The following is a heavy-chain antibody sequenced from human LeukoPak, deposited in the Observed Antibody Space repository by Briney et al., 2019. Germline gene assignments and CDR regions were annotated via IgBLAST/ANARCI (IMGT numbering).Heavy chain of an antibody. V-gene: IGHV3-48*01. CDR2: FNNVDKTI. CDR1: GFTFSSYS. Sequence: GGSLRLSCAASGFTFSSYSMNWVRQAPGKGPEWVSYFNNVDKTIQYADSVKGRFTISSDNAKNSLYLQMNGLRAEDTAVYYCARGVASAPRSAFDIWGQGTMVIVSS. J-gene: IGHJ3*02. CDR3: ARGVASAPRSAFDI. D-gene: IGHD6-13*01.